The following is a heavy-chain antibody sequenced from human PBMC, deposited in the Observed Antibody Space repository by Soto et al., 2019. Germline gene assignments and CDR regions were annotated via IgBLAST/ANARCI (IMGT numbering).Heavy chain of an antibody. J-gene: IGHJ4*02. CDR3: ARARITIFGVVIPTDY. V-gene: IGHV1-2*02. CDR2: INPNSGGT. Sequence: DSVKVSFKACGYTFTGYYMHLVRQAPGQGLEWMGWINPNSGGTNYAQKFQGRVTMTRDTSISTAYMELSRLRSDDTAVYYCARARITIFGVVIPTDYWGQGTMVTVSS. CDR1: GYTFTGYY. D-gene: IGHD3-3*01.